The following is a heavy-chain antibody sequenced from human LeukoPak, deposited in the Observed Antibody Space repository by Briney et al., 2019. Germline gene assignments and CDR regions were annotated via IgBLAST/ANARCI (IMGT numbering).Heavy chain of an antibody. J-gene: IGHJ3*02. V-gene: IGHV3-23*01. CDR2: VSGSADRT. CDR3: ARDLRDYEAFDI. Sequence: PGGSLRLSCAASGFTFSNYPMAWIRQAPGKGPEWVSAVSGSADRTIYADSVKGRFTISRDNAKNSLYLQMNSLRAEDTAVYYCARDLRDYEAFDIWGQGTMVTVSS. CDR1: GFTFSNYP. D-gene: IGHD3-16*01.